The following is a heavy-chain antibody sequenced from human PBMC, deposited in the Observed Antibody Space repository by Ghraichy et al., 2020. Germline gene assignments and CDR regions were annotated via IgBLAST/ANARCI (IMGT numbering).Heavy chain of an antibody. D-gene: IGHD1-14*01. CDR3: ARDFFSSITSPNYYYGMDV. V-gene: IGHV1-2*06. CDR2: INPNSGDA. CDR1: GYTFTAYY. J-gene: IGHJ6*02. Sequence: ASVKVSCKASGYTFTAYYMNWVRQAPGHGLEWMGRINPNSGDANYAQKFQGRVTVTSDTSISTAYMEVGGLRSDDTAIYYCARDFFSSITSPNYYYGMDVWGQGTTVTVSS.